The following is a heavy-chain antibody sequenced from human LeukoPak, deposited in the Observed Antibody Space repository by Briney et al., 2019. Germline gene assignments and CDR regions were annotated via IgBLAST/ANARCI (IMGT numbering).Heavy chain of an antibody. Sequence: GGSLRLSCAASGFTFSNYWMSWVRQAPGKGLEWVAIIRQDGSEKKYVDSVKGRFTISRDNAKDSLYLEMNSLRAEDTAVYYCTRFSRSSSSNYWGQGTLVTVSS. J-gene: IGHJ4*02. CDR2: IRQDGSEK. CDR3: TRFSRSSSSNY. D-gene: IGHD6-6*01. CDR1: GFTFSNYW. V-gene: IGHV3-7*01.